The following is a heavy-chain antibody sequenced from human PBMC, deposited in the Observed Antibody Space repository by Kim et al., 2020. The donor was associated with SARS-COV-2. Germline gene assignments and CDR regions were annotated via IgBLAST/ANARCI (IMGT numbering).Heavy chain of an antibody. D-gene: IGHD6-6*01. Sequence: GGSLRLSCAASGFTLSVNGMSWVRQAPGKGLEWVSDIRGIGGFTYYADSVKGRFTVSRDTSKKTLYLQMNSLRFEDTAAFYCAAHGSSAAWGQGTLVTVS. V-gene: IGHV3-23*01. CDR2: IRGIGGFT. CDR1: GFTLSVNG. CDR3: AAHGSSAA. J-gene: IGHJ4*02.